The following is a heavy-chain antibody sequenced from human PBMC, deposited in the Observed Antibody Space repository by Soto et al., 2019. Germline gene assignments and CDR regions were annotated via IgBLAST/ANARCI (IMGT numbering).Heavy chain of an antibody. CDR2: IIPIFGTA. Sequence: QVQLVQSGAEVKKPGSSVKVSCKASGGTFSSYAISWVRQAPGQGLEWMGGIIPIFGTANYAQKFQGRVTITADESTSTAYMELSSPRAEDTVVYYCARENYYGSGSRSGYYGMDVWGQGTTVTVSS. V-gene: IGHV1-69*01. CDR3: ARENYYGSGSRSGYYGMDV. D-gene: IGHD3-10*01. J-gene: IGHJ6*02. CDR1: GGTFSSYA.